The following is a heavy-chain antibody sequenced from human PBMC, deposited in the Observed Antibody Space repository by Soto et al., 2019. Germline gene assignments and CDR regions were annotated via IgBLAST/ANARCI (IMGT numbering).Heavy chain of an antibody. CDR3: ARRIVGATKGAFDI. CDR2: INPNSGGT. J-gene: IGHJ3*02. D-gene: IGHD1-26*01. V-gene: IGHV1-2*04. Sequence: ASVKVSCKASGYTFTGYYIHWVRQAPGQGLEWMGWINPNSGGTNYAQKFQGWVTMTRDTSISTAYMELSRLTSDDTAVYYCARRIVGATKGAFDIWGQGTTVTVSS. CDR1: GYTFTGYY.